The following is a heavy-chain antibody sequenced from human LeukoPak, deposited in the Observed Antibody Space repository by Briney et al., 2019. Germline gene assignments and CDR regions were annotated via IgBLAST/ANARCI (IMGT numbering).Heavy chain of an antibody. CDR3: ARNDSSGYFDY. Sequence: PSETLSLTCAVSGDSISSGYYWGWIRQPPGKGLEWIGSVYHSGSTHYSPSLKSRVTIAVDTSKNQFSLKLSSVTAADTAVYYCARNDSSGYFDYWGQGTLVTVSS. CDR1: GDSISSGYY. V-gene: IGHV4-38-2*01. CDR2: VYHSGST. J-gene: IGHJ4*02. D-gene: IGHD3-22*01.